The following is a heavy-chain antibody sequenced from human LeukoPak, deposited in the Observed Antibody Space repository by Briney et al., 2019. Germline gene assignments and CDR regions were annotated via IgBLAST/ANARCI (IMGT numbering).Heavy chain of an antibody. CDR2: ISGSGGST. Sequence: GGSLRLSCAASGFTFSSYAMSWVRQAPGKGLEWVSAISGSGGSTYYADSAKGRFTISRDNSKNTLYLQMNSLRAEDTAVYYCARGQYYYDRSGYHDAFDIWGQGTMVTVSP. CDR3: ARGQYYYDRSGYHDAFDI. CDR1: GFTFSSYA. J-gene: IGHJ3*02. D-gene: IGHD3-22*01. V-gene: IGHV3-23*01.